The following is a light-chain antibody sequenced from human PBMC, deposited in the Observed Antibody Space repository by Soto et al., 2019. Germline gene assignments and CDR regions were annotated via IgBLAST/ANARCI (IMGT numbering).Light chain of an antibody. CDR3: QAWDSSTETWDFPI. CDR2: QDS. J-gene: IGLJ2*01. V-gene: IGLV3-1*01. CDR1: KLGDKY. Sequence: SSELTQPPSVSVSPGQTASITCSGDKLGDKYACWYQQKPGQSPVLVIYQDSKRPSGIPERFSGSNSGNTATLTISGTQAMDEADYYCQAWDSSTETWDFPIFGGGTKVTVL.